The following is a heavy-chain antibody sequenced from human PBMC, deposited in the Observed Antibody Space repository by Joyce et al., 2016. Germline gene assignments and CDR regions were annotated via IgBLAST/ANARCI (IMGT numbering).Heavy chain of an antibody. D-gene: IGHD2-15*01. J-gene: IGHJ5*02. CDR3: AREAYDCSGGSCYSSWFDP. CDR2: ISTYNGNT. V-gene: IGHV1-18*01. CDR1: GYTFTSYG. Sequence: QVQLVQSGAEVKKPGASVKVSCKASGYTFTSYGISWVRQAPGQGLEWMGWISTYNGNTNYAQKLQCRVTMTTDTSTSTAYMGLRSLRSDDTAVYYCAREAYDCSGGSCYSSWFDPWGQGTLVTVSS.